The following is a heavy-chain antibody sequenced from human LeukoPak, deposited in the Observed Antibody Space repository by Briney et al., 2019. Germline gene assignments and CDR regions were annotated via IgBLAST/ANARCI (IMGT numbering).Heavy chain of an antibody. CDR1: GGSISSYY. D-gene: IGHD3-3*01. J-gene: IGHJ4*02. Sequence: SGTLSLTCTVSGGSISSYYWSWIRQPPGKGLEWIGYIYYSGSTNYNPSLKSRVTISVDTSKNQFSLKLSSVTAADTAVYYCARTLFWSGLDYWGQGTLVTVSS. CDR3: ARTLFWSGLDY. CDR2: IYYSGST. V-gene: IGHV4-59*01.